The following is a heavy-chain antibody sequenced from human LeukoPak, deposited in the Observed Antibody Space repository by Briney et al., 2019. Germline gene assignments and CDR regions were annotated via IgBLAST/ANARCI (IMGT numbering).Heavy chain of an antibody. J-gene: IGHJ4*02. CDR2: ISSTSGYI. V-gene: IGHV3-21*01. CDR3: ARDQSGGYTFYFDY. Sequence: PGGSLRLSCAASGFTFSTYSMNWVRQAPGKGLEWVSSISSTSGYIYYADSVKGRFTISRDNAKNPLYLQMNSLRAEDTAVYFCARDQSGGYTFYFDYWGQGTLVSVSS. CDR1: GFTFSTYS. D-gene: IGHD5-12*01.